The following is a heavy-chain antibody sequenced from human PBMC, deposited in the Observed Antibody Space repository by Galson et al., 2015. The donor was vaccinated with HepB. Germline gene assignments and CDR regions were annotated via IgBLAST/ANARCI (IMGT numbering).Heavy chain of an antibody. J-gene: IGHJ6*03. Sequence: SLRLSCAASGFTFHFYAMHWVRQAPGKGLEWVAGISHDENYRYYRDSVKDRFTISRDNSKNTLYLQMNSLRTEDTAVFYCARDGRNFWSDYRSSYSYMDVWGKGTTVTVSS. D-gene: IGHD3-3*01. CDR2: ISHDENYR. CDR3: ARDGRNFWSDYRSSYSYMDV. CDR1: GFTFHFYA. V-gene: IGHV3-30-3*01.